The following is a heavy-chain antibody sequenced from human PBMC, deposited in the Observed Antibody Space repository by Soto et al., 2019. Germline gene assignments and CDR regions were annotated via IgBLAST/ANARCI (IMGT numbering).Heavy chain of an antibody. Sequence: QVTLKESGPVLVKPTETLTLTCTVSGFSLSNGRMGVSWIRQPPGKALECLAHIFSNDEKSYSTSLKSRLTISKDTSKSQVVLTMTNMDPVDTATYYCARIIRGVIIDYYGMDVWGQGTAVTVSS. J-gene: IGHJ6*02. CDR3: ARIIRGVIIDYYGMDV. D-gene: IGHD3-10*01. CDR1: GFSLSNGRMG. CDR2: IFSNDEK. V-gene: IGHV2-26*01.